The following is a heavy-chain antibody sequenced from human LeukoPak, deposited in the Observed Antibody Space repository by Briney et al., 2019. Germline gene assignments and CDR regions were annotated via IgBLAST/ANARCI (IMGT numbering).Heavy chain of an antibody. J-gene: IGHJ5*02. CDR3: ARDKGRVTMVRGVIGWFDP. D-gene: IGHD3-10*01. Sequence: SETLSLTCTVSGYSISSGYYWGWIRQPPGKGLEWIGSIYHSGSTYYNPSLKSRVTISVDTSKNQFSLKLSSVTAADTAVYYCARDKGRVTMVRGVIGWFDPWGQGTLVTVSS. V-gene: IGHV4-38-2*02. CDR1: GYSISSGYY. CDR2: IYHSGST.